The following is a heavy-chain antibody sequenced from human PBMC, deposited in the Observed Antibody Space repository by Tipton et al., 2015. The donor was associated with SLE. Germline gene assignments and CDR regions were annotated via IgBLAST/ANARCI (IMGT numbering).Heavy chain of an antibody. CDR1: GGSFSGYY. V-gene: IGHV4-34*01. Sequence: TLSLTCAVYGGSFSGYYWNWIRQPPGKGLEWIGEINHSGSTNYNPSLKSRVSISVDTSKNHFSLKLSSVTAADTAVYYCARRGYSNRWRYYYHGMDVWGQGTTVTVSS. J-gene: IGHJ6*02. CDR3: ARRGYSNRWRYYYHGMDV. CDR2: INHSGST. D-gene: IGHD4-11*01.